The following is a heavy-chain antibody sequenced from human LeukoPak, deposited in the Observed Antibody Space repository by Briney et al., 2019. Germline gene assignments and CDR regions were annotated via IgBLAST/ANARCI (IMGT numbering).Heavy chain of an antibody. CDR3: LVDTAMVTGNWFDP. CDR1: VFTFSDYY. D-gene: IGHD5-18*01. V-gene: IGHV3-11*01. CDR2: ISSSGSTI. Sequence: GGSLRLSCAASVFTFSDYYMSWIRQAPGKGLEGVSYISSSGSTIYYADSVKGRFTISRDNPKNSLYLQMNSLRAEDTAVYYCLVDTAMVTGNWFDPWGQGTLVTVSS. J-gene: IGHJ5*02.